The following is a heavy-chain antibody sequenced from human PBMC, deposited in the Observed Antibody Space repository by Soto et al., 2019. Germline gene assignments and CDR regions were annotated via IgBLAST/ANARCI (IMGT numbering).Heavy chain of an antibody. Sequence: ASVQVSCKASGYTFTSYCISWVRQAPGQGLEWMGWISAYNGNTNYAQKLQGRVTMTTDTSTSTAYMELRSLRSDDTAVYYCARDFIGNWFDPWGQGTLVTVSS. J-gene: IGHJ5*02. V-gene: IGHV1-18*01. CDR2: ISAYNGNT. CDR3: ARDFIGNWFDP. CDR1: GYTFTSYC.